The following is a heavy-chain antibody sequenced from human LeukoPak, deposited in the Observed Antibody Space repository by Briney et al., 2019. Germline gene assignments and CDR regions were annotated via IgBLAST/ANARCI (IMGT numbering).Heavy chain of an antibody. CDR3: ASTRDGYNWNSFDY. D-gene: IGHD1-20*01. CDR2: IYYSGST. V-gene: IGHV4-59*01. Sequence: PSETLSLTCTVSGGSISSYYWSWIRQPPGKGLEXXGYIYYSGSTNYNPSLKSRVTISVDTSKNQFSLKLSSVTAADTAVYYCASTRDGYNWNSFDYWGQGTLVTVSS. CDR1: GGSISSYY. J-gene: IGHJ4*02.